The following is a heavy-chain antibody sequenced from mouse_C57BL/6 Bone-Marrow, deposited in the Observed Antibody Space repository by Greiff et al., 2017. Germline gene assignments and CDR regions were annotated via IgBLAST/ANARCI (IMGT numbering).Heavy chain of an antibody. Sequence: DVKLVESGGDLVKPGGSLKLSCAASGFTFSSYGMSWVRQTPDKRLEWVATISSGGSYTYYPDSVKGRFTISRDNAKNTLYLQMSSLQSEDTAMYYFASPGFAWFAYWGQGTLVTVSA. J-gene: IGHJ3*01. V-gene: IGHV5-6*02. CDR3: ASPGFAWFAY. CDR1: GFTFSSYG. CDR2: ISSGGSYT.